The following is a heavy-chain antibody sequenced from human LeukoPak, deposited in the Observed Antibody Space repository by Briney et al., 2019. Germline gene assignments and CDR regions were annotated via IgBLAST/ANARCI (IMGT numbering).Heavy chain of an antibody. D-gene: IGHD2-15*01. V-gene: IGHV6-1*01. CDR3: ARGGLVGSDRGWFGP. CDR2: TYYRSKWYI. CDR1: GDSVSSYSAG. J-gene: IGHJ5*02. Sequence: SQTLSLTCAISGDSVSSYSAGWSWLTQSPSRGLEWLGRTYYRSKWYIDYAVSVESRITINPDTSKNQFSLQLNSVTPEDTAVYYCARGGLVGSDRGWFGPWGQGTLVTVSS.